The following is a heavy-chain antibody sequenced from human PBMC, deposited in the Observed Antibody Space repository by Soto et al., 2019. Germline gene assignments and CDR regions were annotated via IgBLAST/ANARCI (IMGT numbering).Heavy chain of an antibody. D-gene: IGHD7-27*01. Sequence: GGSLRLSCAASGFTFDDYAMHWVRQGPGRGLEWVSGITWNSGKIAYADSVKGRFTIARDDDNNSLYLQMNSLRPEDTALYYCTKEIASDWGYMDFWGQGTTVTVSS. CDR2: ITWNSGKI. V-gene: IGHV3-9*01. CDR3: TKEIASDWGYMDF. J-gene: IGHJ6*03. CDR1: GFTFDDYA.